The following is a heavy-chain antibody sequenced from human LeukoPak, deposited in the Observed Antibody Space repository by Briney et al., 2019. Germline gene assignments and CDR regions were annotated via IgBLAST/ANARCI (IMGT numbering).Heavy chain of an antibody. D-gene: IGHD2-2*01. CDR1: GFTFSSYW. J-gene: IGHJ4*02. CDR3: ASGIVVVPAAIDY. V-gene: IGHV3-7*01. Sequence: GGSLRLSCAASGFTFSSYWMNWVRQAPGKGLECVANIKQDGSEKFYVDSVKGRFTISRDNAKNSLYLQMNSLRAEDTAVYYCASGIVVVPAAIDYWGQGTLVTVSS. CDR2: IKQDGSEK.